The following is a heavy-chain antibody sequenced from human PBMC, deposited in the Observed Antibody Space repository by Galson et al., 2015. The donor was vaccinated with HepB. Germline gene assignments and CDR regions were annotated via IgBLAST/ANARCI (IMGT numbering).Heavy chain of an antibody. V-gene: IGHV3-30*04. CDR3: ARSGGLGYCSGGTCSPLDAFDL. CDR1: GFTLSNYA. CDR2: ISYGGSNK. J-gene: IGHJ3*01. D-gene: IGHD2-15*01. Sequence: SLRLSCAASGFTLSNYAMNWVRQAPGKGLEWVAIISYGGSNKYSADSVKGRFTISRDNSKNTLHLQMNSLRVEDTAVYYCARSGGLGYCSGGTCSPLDAFDLWGQGTMVTVSS.